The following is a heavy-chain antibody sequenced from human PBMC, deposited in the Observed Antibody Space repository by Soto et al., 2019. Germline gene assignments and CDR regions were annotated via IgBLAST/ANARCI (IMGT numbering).Heavy chain of an antibody. Sequence: QVQLQESGPGLVKPSQTLSLTCTVSGGSISSGDYYWSWIRQPPGKGLEWIGYIYYSGSTYYNPSLKGRVTIPEDTSKNQFSRRLSSVTAADPAVYYGARSGYCTNGVCYPPFDSWGQGTRVTVSS. CDR1: GGSISSGDYY. V-gene: IGHV4-30-4*01. J-gene: IGHJ4*02. CDR2: IYYSGST. CDR3: ARSGYCTNGVCYPPFDS. D-gene: IGHD2-8*01.